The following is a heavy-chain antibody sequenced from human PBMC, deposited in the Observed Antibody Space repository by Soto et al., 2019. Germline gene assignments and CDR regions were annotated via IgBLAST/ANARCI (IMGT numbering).Heavy chain of an antibody. Sequence: GGSLRLSCAASGFTFSNYGMHWVRQAPGKGLEWVAVISYDGSYKNYADSVQGRFTISRDNSKNTLYLQVKNLRAEDTAVYYCAKDLNGSYSYFDFWGQGTSVTVSS. J-gene: IGHJ4*02. CDR2: ISYDGSYK. D-gene: IGHD2-15*01. V-gene: IGHV3-30*18. CDR3: AKDLNGSYSYFDF. CDR1: GFTFSNYG.